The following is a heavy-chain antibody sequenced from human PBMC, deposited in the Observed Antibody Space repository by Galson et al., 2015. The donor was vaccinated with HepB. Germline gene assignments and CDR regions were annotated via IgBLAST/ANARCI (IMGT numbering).Heavy chain of an antibody. CDR2: ISGSGGST. CDR3: AKEGGGQQLRYYYYGMDV. D-gene: IGHD6-13*01. CDR1: GFTFSSYA. V-gene: IGHV3-23*01. Sequence: SLRLSCAASGFTFSSYAMSWVRQAPGKGLEWVSAISGSGGSTYYADSVKGRFTISRDNSKNTLYLQMNSLRAEDTAVYYCAKEGGGQQLRYYYYGMDVWGQGTTVTVSS. J-gene: IGHJ6*02.